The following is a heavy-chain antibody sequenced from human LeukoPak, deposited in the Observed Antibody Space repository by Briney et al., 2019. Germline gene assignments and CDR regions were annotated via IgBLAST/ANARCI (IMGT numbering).Heavy chain of an antibody. J-gene: IGHJ4*02. D-gene: IGHD2-2*02. CDR1: GLFVSINY. CDR2: IFSGGRT. CDR3: ARDQLGGSCDSTSCYTSFYS. Sequence: PGGSLRLSWAASGLFVSINYMGWVRQAARKWLEWVSVIFSGGRTYYADSVKGRFTISRDNSKNTLYLQMNSLRAEDTAVYFCARDQLGGSCDSTSCYTSFYSWGQGTLVTVSS. V-gene: IGHV3-53*01.